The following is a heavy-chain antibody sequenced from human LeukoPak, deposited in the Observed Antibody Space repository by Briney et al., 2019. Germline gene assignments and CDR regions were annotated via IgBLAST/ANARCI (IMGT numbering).Heavy chain of an antibody. CDR2: INHSGST. Sequence: SETLSLTCAVYGGSFSGYYRSWIRQPPGKGLEWIGEINHSGSTSYNPSLKSRVTISVDTSKNQFSLKLSSATAADTAVYYCARLIVGATDFDYWGQGTLVTVSS. CDR1: GGSFSGYY. V-gene: IGHV4-34*01. J-gene: IGHJ4*02. CDR3: ARLIVGATDFDY. D-gene: IGHD1-26*01.